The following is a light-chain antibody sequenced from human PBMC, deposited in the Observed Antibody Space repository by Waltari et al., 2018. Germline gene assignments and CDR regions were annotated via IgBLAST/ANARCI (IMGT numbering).Light chain of an antibody. V-gene: IGLV3-25*03. CDR1: ALPQQS. CDR2: KDN. Sequence: SYELTQPPSVAVSPGQTARITCPGDALPQQSANWYQQKAGQARILVIYKDNERPSGIPERFSGSSSGTIVTLTISGVQAEDEADYYCQSADSSGASRVFGGGTKLTVL. J-gene: IGLJ3*02. CDR3: QSADSSGASRV.